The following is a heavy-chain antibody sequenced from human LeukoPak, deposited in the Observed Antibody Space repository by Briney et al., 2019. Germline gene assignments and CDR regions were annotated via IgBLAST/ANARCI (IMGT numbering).Heavy chain of an antibody. V-gene: IGHV4-59*01. CDR3: ARVGRYDYVWGSYDNWFDP. D-gene: IGHD3-16*01. J-gene: IGHJ5*02. Sequence: KTSETLSLTCTVSGGSISNYFWSWIRQPPGKALEWIGYIYYSGSTNHNPSLKSRVAILIDTSRNQVSLKLSSVTAADTAVYYCARVGRYDYVWGSYDNWFDPWGQGTLVTVSS. CDR1: GGSISNYF. CDR2: IYYSGST.